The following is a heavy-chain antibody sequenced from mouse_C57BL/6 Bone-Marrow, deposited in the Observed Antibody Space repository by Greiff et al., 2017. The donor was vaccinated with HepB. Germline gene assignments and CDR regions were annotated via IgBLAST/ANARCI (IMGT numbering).Heavy chain of an antibody. CDR2: INPYNGGT. J-gene: IGHJ4*01. CDR3: ARPSLPGSIFYYYAMDY. D-gene: IGHD1-1*01. CDR1: GYTFTDYY. V-gene: IGHV1-19*01. Sequence: EVQVVESGPVLVKPGASVKMSCKASGYTFTDYYMNWVKQSHGKSLEWIGVINPYNGGTSYNQKFKGKATLTVDKSSSTAYMELNSLTSEDSAVYYCARPSLPGSIFYYYAMDYWGQGTSVTVSS.